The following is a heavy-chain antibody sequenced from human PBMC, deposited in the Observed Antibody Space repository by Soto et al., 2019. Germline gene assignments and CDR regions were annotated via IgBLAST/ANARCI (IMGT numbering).Heavy chain of an antibody. Sequence: GESLKISCKGSGYSFTSYWIGWVRQMPGKGLEWMGIIYPGDSDTRYSPSFQGQVTISADKSISTAYLQWSSLKASDTAMYYCARLAISSSVRRDAFDIWGQGTLVTVSS. D-gene: IGHD6-25*01. J-gene: IGHJ3*02. CDR3: ARLAISSSVRRDAFDI. CDR2: IYPGDSDT. CDR1: GYSFTSYW. V-gene: IGHV5-51*01.